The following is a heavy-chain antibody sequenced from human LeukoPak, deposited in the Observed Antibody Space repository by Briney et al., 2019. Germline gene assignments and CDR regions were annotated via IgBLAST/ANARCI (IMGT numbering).Heavy chain of an antibody. J-gene: IGHJ4*02. D-gene: IGHD2-15*01. Sequence: ETLSLTCTVSGGSISSYYWSWIRQPPGKGLEWVSAISGSGGSTYYADSVKGRFTISRDNSKNTLYLQMNSLRAEDTAVYYCAKDLRYCSGGSCYRALDYWGQGTLVTVSS. CDR1: GGSISSYY. CDR3: AKDLRYCSGGSCYRALDY. CDR2: ISGSGGST. V-gene: IGHV3-23*01.